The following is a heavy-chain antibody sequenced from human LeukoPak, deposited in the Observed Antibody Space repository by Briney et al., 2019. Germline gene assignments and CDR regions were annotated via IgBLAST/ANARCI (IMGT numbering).Heavy chain of an antibody. J-gene: IGHJ4*02. Sequence: ASVKVSCKASGYTFTSYYMHWVRQAPGQGLEWMGIINPSGGSTSYAQKFQGRVTMTRDTSTSTVYMELSSLRSEDTAVCYCARGTRNYYYDSSGYEGYYFDYWGQGTLVTVSS. D-gene: IGHD3-22*01. CDR3: ARGTRNYYYDSSGYEGYYFDY. CDR2: INPSGGST. CDR1: GYTFTSYY. V-gene: IGHV1-46*01.